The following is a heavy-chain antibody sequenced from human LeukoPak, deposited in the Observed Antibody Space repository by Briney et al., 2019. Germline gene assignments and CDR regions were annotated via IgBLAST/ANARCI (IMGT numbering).Heavy chain of an antibody. D-gene: IGHD3-22*01. J-gene: IGHJ4*02. CDR1: GYTFTSYG. Sequence: ASVKVSCKASGYTFTSYGISWVRQAPGQGLEWMGWISAYNGSTNYAQKLQGRVTMTTDTSTNTAYMELRSLRSDDTAVYYCARDGLSSGYYYFDYWGQGTLVTVSS. CDR2: ISAYNGST. CDR3: ARDGLSSGYYYFDY. V-gene: IGHV1-18*01.